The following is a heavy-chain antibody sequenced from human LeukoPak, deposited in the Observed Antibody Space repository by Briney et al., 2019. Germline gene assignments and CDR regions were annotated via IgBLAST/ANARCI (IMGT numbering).Heavy chain of an antibody. Sequence: KASETLSLTCTVSGYSISSGYYWGWIRQPPGKGLEWIGSIYYSGSTYYNPSLKGRVTISVDTSKNQFSLKLSSVTAADTAVYYCARMSQSYSSSWYNWFDPWGQGTLVTVSS. CDR2: IYYSGST. CDR1: GYSISSGYY. CDR3: ARMSQSYSSSWYNWFDP. V-gene: IGHV4-38-2*02. J-gene: IGHJ5*02. D-gene: IGHD6-13*01.